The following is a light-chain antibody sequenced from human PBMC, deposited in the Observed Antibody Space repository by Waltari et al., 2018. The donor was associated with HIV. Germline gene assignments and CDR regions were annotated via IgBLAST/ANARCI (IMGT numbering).Light chain of an antibody. CDR2: NNN. Sequence: SVLTQPPSAPGTPGQRVTISCSGSRSNLATHTVSWYQQVPGTSPKLLIYNNNHRPSGVLHRFSGSKSGSSSSPVITGLQSEEEADYHCAASYDSMNGQVVIGGGTKLTVL. J-gene: IGLJ3*02. V-gene: IGLV1-44*01. CDR1: RSNLATHT. CDR3: AASYDSMNGQVV.